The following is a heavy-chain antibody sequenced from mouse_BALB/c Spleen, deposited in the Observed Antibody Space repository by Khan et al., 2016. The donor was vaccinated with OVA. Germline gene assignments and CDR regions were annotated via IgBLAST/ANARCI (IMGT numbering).Heavy chain of an antibody. Sequence: QIQLVQSGPELKKPGETVKISCKASGYTFTNYGMNWVKQAPGKGLKWMGWINTYTGEPTYADDFKGRFAFSLETSASTAYLQISNLKNEDMTTYYCAGISCCWYSDYWGAGTTVTVSS. V-gene: IGHV9-1*02. J-gene: IGHJ1*01. CDR2: INTYTGEP. CDR1: GYTFTNYG. CDR3: AGISCCWYSDY. D-gene: IGHD6-2*01.